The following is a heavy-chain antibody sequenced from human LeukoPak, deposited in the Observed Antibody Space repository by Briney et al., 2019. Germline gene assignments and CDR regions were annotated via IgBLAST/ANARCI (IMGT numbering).Heavy chain of an antibody. V-gene: IGHV1-2*02. CDR1: GYTFTGYY. D-gene: IGHD3-10*01. CDR2: INPNSGGT. Sequence: GASVTVSCMASGYTFTGYYMHWVRQAPGQGLEWMGWINPNSGGTNYAQKFQGRVTMTRDTSISTAYMELSRLRSDDTAVYYCARSRTGSGFLFDYWGQGTLVTVSS. CDR3: ARSRTGSGFLFDY. J-gene: IGHJ4*02.